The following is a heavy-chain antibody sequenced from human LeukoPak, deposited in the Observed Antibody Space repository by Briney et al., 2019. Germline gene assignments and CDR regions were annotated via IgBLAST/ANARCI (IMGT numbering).Heavy chain of an antibody. V-gene: IGHV4-30-4*01. J-gene: IGHJ4*02. CDR3: ARTGYCSSASCSVVKQWLVRVYFDY. D-gene: IGHD2-2*01. CDR1: GGSISSGDYY. CDR2: IYYSGST. Sequence: SETLSLTCTVSGGSISSGDYYWSWIRQPPGKGLEWIGYIYYSGSTYYNPSLKSRVTISVDTSKNQFSLKLSSVTAADTAVYYRARTGYCSSASCSVVKQWLVRVYFDYWGQGTLVTVSS.